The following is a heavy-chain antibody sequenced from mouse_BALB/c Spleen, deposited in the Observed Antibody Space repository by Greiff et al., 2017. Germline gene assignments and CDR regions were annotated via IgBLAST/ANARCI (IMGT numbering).Heavy chain of an antibody. CDR3: ARGGSLYYYGSSPNYFDY. V-gene: IGHV1S41*01. D-gene: IGHD1-1*01. CDR2: IAPGSGST. Sequence: DLVKPGASVKLSCKASGYTFTSYWINWIKQRPGQGLEWIGRIAPGSGSTYYNEMFKGKATLTVDTSSSTAYIQLSSLSSEDSAVYVCARGGSLYYYGSSPNYFDYWGQGTTLTVSS. J-gene: IGHJ2*01. CDR1: GYTFTSYW.